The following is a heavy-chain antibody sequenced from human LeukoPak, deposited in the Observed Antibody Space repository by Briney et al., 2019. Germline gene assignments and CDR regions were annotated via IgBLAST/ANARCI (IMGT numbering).Heavy chain of an antibody. Sequence: PGGSLRLSCAASGFTVSSNYMSWVRQAPGKGLEWVSVIYSGGSTYYADSVKGRFTISRDNSKNTLYLQMNSLRAEDTAVYYCAKDSDVGPDYALGYFDYWGQGTLVTVSS. CDR3: AKDSDVGPDYALGYFDY. J-gene: IGHJ4*02. V-gene: IGHV3-53*05. CDR2: IYSGGST. CDR1: GFTVSSNY. D-gene: IGHD4-17*01.